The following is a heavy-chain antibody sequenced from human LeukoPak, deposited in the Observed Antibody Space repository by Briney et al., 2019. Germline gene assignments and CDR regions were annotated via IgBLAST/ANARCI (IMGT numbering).Heavy chain of an antibody. J-gene: IGHJ5*02. D-gene: IGHD3-3*01. Sequence: SVKVSCKASGGTFSSYAISWVRQAPGQGLEWMGGIIPIFGTANYAQKFQGRVTITADESTSTAYMELSSLRSEDTAVYYCARWAYDFWSGYYTYWFDPWGQGTLVTVSS. V-gene: IGHV1-69*13. CDR3: ARWAYDFWSGYYTYWFDP. CDR1: GGTFSSYA. CDR2: IIPIFGTA.